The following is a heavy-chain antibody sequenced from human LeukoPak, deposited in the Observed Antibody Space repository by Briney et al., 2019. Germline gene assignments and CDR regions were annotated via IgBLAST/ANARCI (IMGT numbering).Heavy chain of an antibody. CDR2: IYSGGST. Sequence: DPGGSLRLSCAASGFTVSSNYMIWVRQAPGKGLEWVSVIYSGGSTYYADSVKGRFNISRDNSKNTVDLQLNSLRSDDTAVYYCARFPQPRINREVSSWLYYYMDVWGKGTTVTISS. CDR1: GFTVSSNY. V-gene: IGHV3-53*05. CDR3: ARFPQPRINREVSSWLYYYMDV. D-gene: IGHD6-13*01. J-gene: IGHJ6*03.